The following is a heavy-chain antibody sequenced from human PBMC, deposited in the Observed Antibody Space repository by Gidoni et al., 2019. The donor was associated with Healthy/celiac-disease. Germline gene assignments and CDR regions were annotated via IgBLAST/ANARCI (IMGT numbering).Heavy chain of an antibody. D-gene: IGHD2-2*01. CDR3: ASQPMPSRANAFDI. Sequence: QVQLVQSGAEVKKPGSSVQVSCKASGGPFSSYAISWVRQAPGQGLEWMGGIIPIFGTANYAQKFQGRVTITADKSTSTAYMELSSLRSEDTAVYYCASQPMPSRANAFDIWGQGTMVTVSS. CDR1: GGPFSSYA. J-gene: IGHJ3*02. CDR2: IIPIFGTA. V-gene: IGHV1-69*06.